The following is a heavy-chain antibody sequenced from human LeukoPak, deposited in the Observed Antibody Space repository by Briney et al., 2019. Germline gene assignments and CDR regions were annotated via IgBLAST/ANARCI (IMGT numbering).Heavy chain of an antibody. J-gene: IGHJ4*02. CDR1: GFSVSGYW. D-gene: IGHD6-13*01. Sequence: GGSLRLSCAVSGFSVSGYWMTWVRPAPGKGLEWVANIKQDGSEKNYVDTVKGRFTISRDNAENSFFLQMHSLRVEDTAVYYCAREWQGGIAAAGTRIEGDYWGQGTLVAVSS. V-gene: IGHV3-7*01. CDR2: IKQDGSEK. CDR3: AREWQGGIAAAGTRIEGDY.